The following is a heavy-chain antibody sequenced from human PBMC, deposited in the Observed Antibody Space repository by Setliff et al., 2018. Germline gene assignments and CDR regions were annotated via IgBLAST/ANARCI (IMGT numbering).Heavy chain of an antibody. J-gene: IGHJ4*02. D-gene: IGHD3-10*01. CDR2: IYGTGST. V-gene: IGHV4-61*05. CDR1: GGSISSSSYY. Sequence: SETLSLTCTVSGGSISSSSYYWGWIRQPPGKGLEWIGHIYGTGSTSYNPSLKSRVTISVDTSKNQFSLKLSSVTAADTAVYYCARAGYYGSGTYTLWGQGTLVTVSS. CDR3: ARAGYYGSGTYTL.